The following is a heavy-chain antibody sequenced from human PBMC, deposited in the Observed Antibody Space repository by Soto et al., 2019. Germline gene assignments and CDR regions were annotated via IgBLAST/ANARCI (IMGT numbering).Heavy chain of an antibody. J-gene: IGHJ4*02. Sequence: QVPLQESGPGLGKPSQTLSLTCTVSGGSIRREGYYWNWFRQLPGKGLGWIGDIYYSGTTYHNPSLRSRLTISGDASKNQFSLKLSSVTAADTALYYCARGRGYSYGPYYFDYWGQGTLVTVSS. CDR1: GGSIRREGYY. V-gene: IGHV4-31*03. CDR2: IYYSGTT. CDR3: ARGRGYSYGPYYFDY. D-gene: IGHD5-18*01.